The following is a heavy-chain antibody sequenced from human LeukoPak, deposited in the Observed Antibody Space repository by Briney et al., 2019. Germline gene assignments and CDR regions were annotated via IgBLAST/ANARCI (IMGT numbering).Heavy chain of an antibody. D-gene: IGHD4-23*01. Sequence: QPGGSLRLSCAASGFTFTSYAMSWVRQAPGKGLEWVANIKQDGSEKYYVDSVKGRFTISRDNAKNSLYLQMNSLRAEDTAVYYCARCTHDYAGKPFDYWGQGTLVTVSS. CDR1: GFTFTSYA. CDR2: IKQDGSEK. J-gene: IGHJ4*02. V-gene: IGHV3-7*01. CDR3: ARCTHDYAGKPFDY.